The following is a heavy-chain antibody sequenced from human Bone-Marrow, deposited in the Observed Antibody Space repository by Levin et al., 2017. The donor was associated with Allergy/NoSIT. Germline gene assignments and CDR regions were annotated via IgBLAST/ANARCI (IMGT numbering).Heavy chain of an antibody. CDR2: ISSSGSTI. D-gene: IGHD3-16*02. J-gene: IGHJ4*02. Sequence: GGSLRLSCAASGFTFSSYEMNWVRQAPGKGLEWVSYISSSGSTIYYADSVKGRFTISRDNAKNSLYLQMNSLRAEDTAVYYCARDPYYIWGSYRYAGPFDYWGQGTLVTVSS. V-gene: IGHV3-48*03. CDR3: ARDPYYIWGSYRYAGPFDY. CDR1: GFTFSSYE.